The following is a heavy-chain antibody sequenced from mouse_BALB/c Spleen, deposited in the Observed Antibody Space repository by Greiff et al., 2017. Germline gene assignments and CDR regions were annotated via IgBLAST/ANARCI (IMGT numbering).Heavy chain of an antibody. CDR2: ISSGSSTI. D-gene: IGHD1-1*01. Sequence: EVHLVESGGGLVQPGGSRKLSCAASGFTFSSFGMHWVRQAPEKGLEWVAYISSGSSTIYYADTVKGRFTISRDNPKNTLFLQMTSLRSEDTAMYYCARSLYDYGSSNYFDYWGQGTTLTVSS. CDR1: GFTFSSFG. CDR3: ARSLYDYGSSNYFDY. J-gene: IGHJ2*01. V-gene: IGHV5-17*02.